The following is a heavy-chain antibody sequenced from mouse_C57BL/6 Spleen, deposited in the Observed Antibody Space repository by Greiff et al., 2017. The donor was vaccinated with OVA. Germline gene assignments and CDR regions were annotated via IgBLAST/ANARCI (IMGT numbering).Heavy chain of an antibody. V-gene: IGHV1-64*01. Sequence: QVQLKQPGAELVQPGASVKLSCKASGYTFTSYWMHWVKQRPGQGLEWIGMIHPNSGSTNSNEKFKSKATLTVDKSSSTAYMQLSSLTSEDSAVYYCARDYGSSYYDMDYWGQGTSVTVSS. CDR3: ARDYGSSYYDMDY. D-gene: IGHD1-1*01. CDR2: IHPNSGST. CDR1: GYTFTSYW. J-gene: IGHJ4*01.